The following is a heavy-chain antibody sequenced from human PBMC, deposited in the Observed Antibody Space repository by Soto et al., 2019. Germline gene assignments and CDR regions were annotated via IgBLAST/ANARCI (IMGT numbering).Heavy chain of an antibody. V-gene: IGHV3-23*01. J-gene: IGHJ6*02. D-gene: IGHD2-2*01. Sequence: EVQLLESGGGLVQPGGSLRLSCAASGFTFSSYAMSWVRQAPGKGLEWVSAISGSGGSTYYADSVKGRFTISRDNSKNTLYLQMNSLRAEDTAVYYCAKGFYCSSTSCSPEGPGVGYGMDVWGQGTTVTVSS. CDR1: GFTFSSYA. CDR2: ISGSGGST. CDR3: AKGFYCSSTSCSPEGPGVGYGMDV.